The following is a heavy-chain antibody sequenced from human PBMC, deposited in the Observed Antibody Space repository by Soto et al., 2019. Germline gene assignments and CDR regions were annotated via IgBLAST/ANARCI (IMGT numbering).Heavy chain of an antibody. V-gene: IGHV4-34*01. CDR2: INHSGST. CDR1: GGSFSGYY. Sequence: QVQLQQWGAGLLKPSETLSLTRAVYGGSFSGYYWSWIRQPPGKGLEWIGEINHSGSTNYNPSLKSRVTISVDTSKNQFSLKLSSVTAADTAVYYCARGRYGDYGGFDYWGQGTLVTVSS. J-gene: IGHJ4*02. D-gene: IGHD4-17*01. CDR3: ARGRYGDYGGFDY.